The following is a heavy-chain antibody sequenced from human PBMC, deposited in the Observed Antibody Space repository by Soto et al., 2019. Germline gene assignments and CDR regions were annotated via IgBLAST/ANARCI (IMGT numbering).Heavy chain of an antibody. Sequence: GGSLRLSCAASGFTFSSYEMNWVRQAPGKGLEWVSYISSSGSTIYYADSVKGRFTISRDNAKNSLYLQMNSLRAEDTAVYYCARLPRIAAAGTSDYWGQGTLVTVSS. CDR2: ISSSGSTI. V-gene: IGHV3-48*03. D-gene: IGHD6-13*01. CDR3: ARLPRIAAAGTSDY. J-gene: IGHJ4*02. CDR1: GFTFSSYE.